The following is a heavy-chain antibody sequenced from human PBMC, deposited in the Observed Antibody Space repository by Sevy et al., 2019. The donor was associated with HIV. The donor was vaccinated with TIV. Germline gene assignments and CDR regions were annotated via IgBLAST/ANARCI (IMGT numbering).Heavy chain of an antibody. Sequence: GGSLRLSCAASGFTFSSYAMSWVRQAPGKGLEWVSAIRGSGGSTYYADSVKGRFTISRDNSKNTLYLQMNSLRAEDTAVYYCAKDHALLWFGEFYYFDYWGQGTLVTVSS. CDR3: AKDHALLWFGEFYYFDY. J-gene: IGHJ4*02. CDR2: IRGSGGST. V-gene: IGHV3-23*01. D-gene: IGHD3-10*01. CDR1: GFTFSSYA.